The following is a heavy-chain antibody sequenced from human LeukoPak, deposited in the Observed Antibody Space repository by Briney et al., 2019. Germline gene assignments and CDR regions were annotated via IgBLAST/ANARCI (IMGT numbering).Heavy chain of an antibody. CDR1: GYTLTELS. CDR2: FDPEDGET. D-gene: IGHD3-22*01. J-gene: IGHJ3*02. Sequence: ASVKVSCKVSGYTLTELSMHWVRQAPGKGLEWMGGFDPEDGETIYAQKFQGRVTITADESTSTAYMELSSLRSEDTAVYYCARVTTYYYDSSGYLSFYHGAFDIWGQGTMVTVSS. CDR3: ARVTTYYYDSSGYLSFYHGAFDI. V-gene: IGHV1-24*01.